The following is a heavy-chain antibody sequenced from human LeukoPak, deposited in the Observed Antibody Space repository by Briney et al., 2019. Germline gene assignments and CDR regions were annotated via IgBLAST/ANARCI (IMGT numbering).Heavy chain of an antibody. CDR3: AKSLLGYSYGKLDY. CDR1: GFTFSTHA. J-gene: IGHJ4*02. CDR2: IRGSDGST. V-gene: IGHV3-23*01. D-gene: IGHD5-18*01. Sequence: GGSLRLSCAASGFTFSTHAFSWVRQAPGKGLEWVSAIRGSDGSTYYADSVKGRFTISRDNSKNTLYLQMNSLRAEDTAVYYCAKSLLGYSYGKLDYWGQGTPVTVSS.